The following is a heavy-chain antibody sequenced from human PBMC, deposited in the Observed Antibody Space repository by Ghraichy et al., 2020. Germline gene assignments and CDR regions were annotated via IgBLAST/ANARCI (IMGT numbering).Heavy chain of an antibody. CDR1: GFTFSSYW. Sequence: GGSLRLSCAASGFTFSSYWMSWVRQAPGKGLEWVATIKQDGSEKYYVDSVKGRFAISRDNAKNSLYLQMNSLRAEDTAVYYCARPHRPNWNDAFHAFDIWGRGTMVTVSS. CDR2: IKQDGSEK. J-gene: IGHJ3*02. V-gene: IGHV3-7*01. D-gene: IGHD1-1*01. CDR3: ARPHRPNWNDAFHAFDI.